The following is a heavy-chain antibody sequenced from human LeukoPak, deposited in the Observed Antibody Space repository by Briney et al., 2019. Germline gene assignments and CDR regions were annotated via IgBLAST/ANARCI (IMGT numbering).Heavy chain of an antibody. D-gene: IGHD1-14*01. Sequence: GGSLRLSCAASGFTFSNYAMSWVRQAPGKGLEWVSTISNSDSSTYYADSVKGRFTISRDNSENTLYLQMNSLRAEDTAVYYCAKATGYLLWGQGTLVIVSS. CDR2: ISNSDSST. CDR1: GFTFSNYA. J-gene: IGHJ4*02. V-gene: IGHV3-23*01. CDR3: AKATGYLL.